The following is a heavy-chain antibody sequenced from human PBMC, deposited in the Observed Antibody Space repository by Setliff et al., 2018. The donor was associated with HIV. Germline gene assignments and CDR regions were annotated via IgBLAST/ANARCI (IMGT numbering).Heavy chain of an antibody. Sequence: SVKVSCKASGYTFTSYGFNWVRQAPGQGLEWMGGIIPILGIANYAQKFKGRVTITADKSTSTVYMELRSLRSEDTAVYYCAREVRYSGSYDYWGQGTLVTVSS. V-gene: IGHV1-69*10. CDR1: GYTFTSYG. CDR2: IIPILGIA. CDR3: AREVRYSGSYDY. J-gene: IGHJ4*02. D-gene: IGHD1-26*01.